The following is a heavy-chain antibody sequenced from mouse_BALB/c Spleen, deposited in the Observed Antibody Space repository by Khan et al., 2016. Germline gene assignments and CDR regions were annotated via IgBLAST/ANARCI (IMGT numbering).Heavy chain of an antibody. CDR1: GFTFNTNA. V-gene: IGHV10S3*01. CDR3: VRDGSFYAMDY. CDR2: IRSKSNNYAT. Sequence: ELQLQESGGGLVQPKGSLKLSCAASGFTFNTNAMNWVRQAPGKGLEWVARIRSKSNNYATYYADSVKDRFTISRDDSQSMLYLQMNNLKTEDTAMYYCVRDGSFYAMDYWGQGTSVTVSS. J-gene: IGHJ4*01.